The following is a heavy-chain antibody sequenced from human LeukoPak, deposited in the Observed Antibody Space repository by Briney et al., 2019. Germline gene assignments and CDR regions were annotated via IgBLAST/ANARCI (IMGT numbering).Heavy chain of an antibody. V-gene: IGHV1-69*01. CDR2: IIPIFGRA. D-gene: IGHD2-2*01. CDR1: GGTFSIYA. J-gene: IGHJ4*02. Sequence: SVKVSFKASGGTFSIYAISWVRQAPGQGVGWMGGIIPIFGRANYAQKFQGRVTITADESTSTAYMELSSLRSEDTAVYYCARKGSMLITKAALDYWGQGTLVTVSS. CDR3: ARKGSMLITKAALDY.